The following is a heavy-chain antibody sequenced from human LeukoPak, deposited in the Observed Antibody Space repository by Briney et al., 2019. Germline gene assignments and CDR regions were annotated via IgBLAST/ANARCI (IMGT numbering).Heavy chain of an antibody. CDR3: ARGTYYDFWSGYDAFDI. Sequence: GGSLRLSCAASGFTFSSYSMNWVRQAPGKGLEWVSSISSSSTYIYYADSVKGRFTISRDNAKNSLYLQMNSLRAEDTAVYYRARGTYYDFWSGYDAFDIWGQGTMVTVSS. J-gene: IGHJ3*02. V-gene: IGHV3-21*01. CDR2: ISSSSTYI. CDR1: GFTFSSYS. D-gene: IGHD3-3*01.